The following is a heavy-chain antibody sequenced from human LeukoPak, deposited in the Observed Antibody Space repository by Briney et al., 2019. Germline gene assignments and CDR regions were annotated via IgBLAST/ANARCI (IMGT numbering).Heavy chain of an antibody. CDR2: ISGSGGST. V-gene: IGHV3-23*01. J-gene: IGHJ4*02. Sequence: SGGSLRLSCAASGFTFSSYAMSWVRQAPGKGLEWVSAISGSGGSTYYADSVKGRFTISRDNAKNSLYLQMNSLRAEDTAVYYCARDQAGDYYFDYWGQGTLVTVSS. CDR1: GFTFSSYA. CDR3: ARDQAGDYYFDY.